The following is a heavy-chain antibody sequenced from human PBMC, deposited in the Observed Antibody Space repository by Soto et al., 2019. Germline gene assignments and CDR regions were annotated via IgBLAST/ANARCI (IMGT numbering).Heavy chain of an antibody. CDR3: AKQAGYSSDPFDY. Sequence: GGSRRLSCAASACTFRNYGMHWVRQAPGKGLEWVAVLSYDVSDKYYAGSVKCRFTISRDTSKNTVHLQINSLRVEDTAVDYCAKQAGYSSDPFDYWGQGSLVTVSS. CDR2: LSYDVSDK. V-gene: IGHV3-30*18. D-gene: IGHD6-19*01. J-gene: IGHJ4*02. CDR1: ACTFRNYG.